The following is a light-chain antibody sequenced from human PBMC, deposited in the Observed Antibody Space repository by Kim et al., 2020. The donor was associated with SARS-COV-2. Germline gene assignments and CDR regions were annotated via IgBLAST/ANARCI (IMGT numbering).Light chain of an antibody. Sequence: GHSVTMTCAGTSVDVGGYTFVSWYHQHPCKATKLMIYDVSERPSGVPDRFSGSKSGNTASLTISGLQPEDEADYYCCSYAGNYIWVFGGGTQLTVL. CDR3: CSYAGNYIWV. CDR1: SVDVGGYTF. J-gene: IGLJ3*02. V-gene: IGLV2-11*01. CDR2: DVS.